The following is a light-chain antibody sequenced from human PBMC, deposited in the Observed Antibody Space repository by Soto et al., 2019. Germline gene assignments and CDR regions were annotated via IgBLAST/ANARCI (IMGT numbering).Light chain of an antibody. Sequence: QAVVTQPPSVSGAPGQRVTISCTGSSSSSGSVYNVHWYQQVPGTAPKLLLYSNDQRPSGVADRFSGSKSGTSASLAISGLRSEDEADYYCAAWSGSLSGLVFGGGTKLTVL. CDR1: SSSSGSVYN. CDR3: AAWSGSLSGLV. J-gene: IGLJ3*02. V-gene: IGLV1-47*02. CDR2: SND.